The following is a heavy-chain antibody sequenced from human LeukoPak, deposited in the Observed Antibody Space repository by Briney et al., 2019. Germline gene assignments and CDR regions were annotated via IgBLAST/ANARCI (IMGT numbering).Heavy chain of an antibody. CDR1: GFTFSSYS. CDR2: ISSNGGST. Sequence: GGSLRLSCAASGFTFSSYSMNWVRQAPGKGLEYVSAISSNGGSTYYANSVKGRFTISRDNSKNTLYLQMGRLRAEDMAVYYCARSPYPPFYYFYRIDVWGQGTTVTVSS. V-gene: IGHV3-64*01. J-gene: IGHJ6*02. CDR3: ARSPYPPFYYFYRIDV.